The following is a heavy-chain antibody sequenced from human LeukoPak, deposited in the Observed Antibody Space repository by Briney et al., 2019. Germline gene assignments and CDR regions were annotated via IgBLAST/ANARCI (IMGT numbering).Heavy chain of an antibody. D-gene: IGHD3-10*01. Sequence: ASVKVSCKASGYTFTGYYMHWVRQAPGQGLEWMGWINPNSGGTNYAQKFQGRVTMTRDTSISTAYMELSRLRSDDTAVYYCARTEYYYGSGSYYNPRIGYNWFDPWGQGTLVTVSS. CDR1: GYTFTGYY. J-gene: IGHJ5*02. V-gene: IGHV1-2*02. CDR3: ARTEYYYGSGSYYNPRIGYNWFDP. CDR2: INPNSGGT.